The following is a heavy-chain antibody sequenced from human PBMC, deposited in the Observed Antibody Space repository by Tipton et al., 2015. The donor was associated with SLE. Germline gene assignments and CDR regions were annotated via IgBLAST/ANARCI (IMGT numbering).Heavy chain of an antibody. CDR1: GFIFSSYW. J-gene: IGHJ4*02. CDR2: IKHDGSGH. Sequence: SLRLSCAASGFIFSSYWMSWVRQAPGKGLEWVANIKHDGSGHYYVDSVKGRFTISRDNAKNSLHLQRNTLKAEDTAVYYCVRVGGGNFYSFDYWGQGTLVTVSS. D-gene: IGHD4-23*01. V-gene: IGHV3-7*01. CDR3: VRVGGGNFYSFDY.